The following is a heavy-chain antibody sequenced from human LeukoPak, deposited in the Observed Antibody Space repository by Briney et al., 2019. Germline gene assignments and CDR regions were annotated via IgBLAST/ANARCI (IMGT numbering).Heavy chain of an antibody. CDR1: GGSFSGYY. CDR3: ARIPGRDGYNDAFDI. V-gene: IGHV4-34*01. J-gene: IGHJ3*02. CDR2: INHSGST. D-gene: IGHD5-24*01. Sequence: SETLSLTWAVYGGSFSGYYWSWIRQPPGKGLEWIGEINHSGSTNYNPSLKSRVTISVDTSKNQFSLKLSSVTAADTAVYYCARIPGRDGYNDAFDIWGQGTMVTVSS.